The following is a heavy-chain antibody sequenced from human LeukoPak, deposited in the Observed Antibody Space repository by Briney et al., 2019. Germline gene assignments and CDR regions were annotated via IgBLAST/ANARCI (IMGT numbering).Heavy chain of an antibody. J-gene: IGHJ4*02. CDR2: IYYDGST. D-gene: IGHD3-22*01. CDR1: GDSISSYY. CDR3: ARVAMAENYYDSSGYFDY. Sequence: PSETLSLTFTVSGDSISSYYWSWIRQPPGKGLEWIGYIYYDGSTNYNPSLKSRVTISVDTSKSQFSLKLSSVTAADTAVYYCARVAMAENYYDSSGYFDYWGQGTLVTVSS. V-gene: IGHV4-59*01.